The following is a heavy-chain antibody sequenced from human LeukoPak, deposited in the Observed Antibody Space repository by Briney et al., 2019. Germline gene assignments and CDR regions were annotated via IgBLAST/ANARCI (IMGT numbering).Heavy chain of an antibody. Sequence: GGSLRLSCAASGFTFDDYAMHWVRQAPGKGLEWVSLISVDGSSTYYADSVKGRFTISRDNGKNSLYLQMNSLRTEDTALYYCAKDRPSSLWFWYYGMDVWGQGTTVTVSS. D-gene: IGHD3-10*01. V-gene: IGHV3-43*02. CDR3: AKDRPSSLWFWYYGMDV. J-gene: IGHJ6*02. CDR2: ISVDGSST. CDR1: GFTFDDYA.